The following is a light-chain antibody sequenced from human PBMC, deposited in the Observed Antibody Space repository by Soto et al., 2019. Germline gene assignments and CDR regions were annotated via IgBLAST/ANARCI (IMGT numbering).Light chain of an antibody. J-gene: IGKJ1*01. CDR1: QSISIY. CDR3: QQRYKHPQKT. Sequence: DIQMTQSPSTLSASVGDRVTITCRASQSISIYVNWYQQRPGKAPKLLIYAASSLQSGVPPRVSGSGSGTDFTLTISSLQPEDFATYYCQQRYKHPQKTFGHGTKVDVK. CDR2: AAS. V-gene: IGKV1-39*01.